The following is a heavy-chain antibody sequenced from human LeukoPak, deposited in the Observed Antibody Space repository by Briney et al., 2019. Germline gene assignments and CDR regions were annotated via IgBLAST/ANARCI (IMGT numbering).Heavy chain of an antibody. Sequence: GGSPRLSCAASGFTFSSYSMNWVRQAPGKGLEWVSSISSSSSYIYYAGSAKGRFTISRDNAKNSLYLQMNSLRAEDTAVYYCAREWLRLPDYWGQGTLVTVSS. J-gene: IGHJ4*02. CDR3: AREWLRLPDY. CDR1: GFTFSSYS. V-gene: IGHV3-21*01. CDR2: ISSSSSYI. D-gene: IGHD5-12*01.